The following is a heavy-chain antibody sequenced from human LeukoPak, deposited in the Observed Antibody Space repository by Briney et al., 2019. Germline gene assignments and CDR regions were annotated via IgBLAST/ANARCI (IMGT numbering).Heavy chain of an antibody. CDR1: GGSISSYY. Sequence: SETLSLTCTVSGGSISSYYWSWIRQPPGKGLEWIGYIYYSGSTNYNPSLKSRVTISVDTSKNQFSLKLGSVTAADTAVYYCASYAYYDSSGYYGAFDIWGQGTMVTVSS. D-gene: IGHD3-22*01. J-gene: IGHJ3*02. CDR3: ASYAYYDSSGYYGAFDI. V-gene: IGHV4-59*01. CDR2: IYYSGST.